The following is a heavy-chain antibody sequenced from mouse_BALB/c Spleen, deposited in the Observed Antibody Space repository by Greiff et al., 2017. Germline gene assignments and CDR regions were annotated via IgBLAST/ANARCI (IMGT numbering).Heavy chain of an antibody. CDR1: GFTFSSFG. J-gene: IGHJ4*01. CDR3: ARSGTTATYAMDY. V-gene: IGHV5-17*02. CDR2: ISSGSSTI. D-gene: IGHD1-2*01. Sequence: EVKLVESGGGLVQPGGSRKLSCAASGFTFSSFGMHWVRQAPEKGLEWVAYISSGSSTIYYADTVKGRFTISRDNPKNTLFLQMTSLRSEDTAMYYCARSGTTATYAMDYWGQGTSVTVSS.